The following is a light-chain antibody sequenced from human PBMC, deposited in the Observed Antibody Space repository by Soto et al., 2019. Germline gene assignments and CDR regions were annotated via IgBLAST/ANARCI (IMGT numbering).Light chain of an antibody. CDR3: QQYNSYSRT. V-gene: IGKV1-5*01. CDR1: QSISSW. Sequence: DIQMTQAPPTLSASVGDRVTITCRARQSISSWLAWYQQKPGKAPKLLIYDASSLESGVPSRFSGSGSGTEFTLTISSLQPDDFAPYYCQQYNSYSRTFGQGTKVEIQ. J-gene: IGKJ1*01. CDR2: DAS.